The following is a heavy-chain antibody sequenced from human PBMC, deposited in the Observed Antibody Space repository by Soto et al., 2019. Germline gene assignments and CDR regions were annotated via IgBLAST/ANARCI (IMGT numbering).Heavy chain of an antibody. V-gene: IGHV3-64*02. D-gene: IGHD2-8*01. CDR1: GFTFSSYA. CDR2: ISSNGGST. Sequence: EVQLVESGAGLVQPGGSLRLSGAASGFTFSSYAMHWVRQAPGKGLEYVSAISSNGGSTYYADSVKGRFTISIDNSKNTQYLQMGSLRAGEIAVYYCARGGPDRSTNLFDYWGQGTLVTVSS. CDR3: ARGGPDRSTNLFDY. J-gene: IGHJ4*02.